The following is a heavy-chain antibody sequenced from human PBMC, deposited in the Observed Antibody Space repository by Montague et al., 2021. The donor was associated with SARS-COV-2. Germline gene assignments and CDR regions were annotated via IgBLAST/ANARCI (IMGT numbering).Heavy chain of an antibody. CDR2: IYHSGST. Sequence: SETLSLTCAVSGXSISSSNWWSWGRQPPGKGLEWIGEIYHSGSTNYNPSLKSRVTISVDKSKNQFSLKLSSVTAADTAVYYCARESSGCFFRRCSRYGMDVWGQGTTVTVSS. D-gene: IGHD6-19*01. CDR1: GXSISSSNW. V-gene: IGHV4-4*02. CDR3: ARESSGCFFRRCSRYGMDV. J-gene: IGHJ6*02.